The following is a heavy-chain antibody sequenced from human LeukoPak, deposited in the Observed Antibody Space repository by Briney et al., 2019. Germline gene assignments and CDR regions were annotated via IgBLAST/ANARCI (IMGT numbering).Heavy chain of an antibody. CDR2: ISGSGGKT. Sequence: PGGSLRLSCAASGFTFSSYAMSWVRQAPGKGLEWVSAISGSGGKTYYAGSVKGRFTISRDNSKNTLYLQMNSLRAEDTAVYYCAGDPDSSAYYDSWGQGTLVTVSS. CDR1: GFTFSSYA. D-gene: IGHD3-22*01. CDR3: AGDPDSSAYYDS. J-gene: IGHJ4*02. V-gene: IGHV3-23*01.